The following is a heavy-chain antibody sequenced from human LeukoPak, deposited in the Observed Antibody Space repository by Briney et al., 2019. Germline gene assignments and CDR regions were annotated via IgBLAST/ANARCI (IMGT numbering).Heavy chain of an antibody. CDR3: ARGTRTVITPGGRYFDL. CDR2: INSSGSA. CDR1: GGSFSSYY. Sequence: SETLSLTCTVYGGSFSSYYWSWIRQPPGKGLEWIGEINSSGSANYTPSLKSRATISADKSKNQFSLKLNSVTAADTAVFYCARGTRTVITPGGRYFDLWGRAPWSLSPQ. D-gene: IGHD4-23*01. V-gene: IGHV4-34*01. J-gene: IGHJ2*01.